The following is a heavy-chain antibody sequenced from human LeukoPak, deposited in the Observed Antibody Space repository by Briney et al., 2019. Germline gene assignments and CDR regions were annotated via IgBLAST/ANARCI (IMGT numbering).Heavy chain of an antibody. D-gene: IGHD3-3*01. V-gene: IGHV4-4*07. CDR3: ARTSDDFWSGWFDP. J-gene: IGHJ5*02. Sequence: SETLSLTCTVSGASISSYYWSWVRQPAGKGLEWVGLMYTSGSTNYNPSLKSRVTMSIDTSKNQLSLRLSSLTAADTAVYYCARTSDDFWSGWFDPWGQGTLVTVSS. CDR1: GASISSYY. CDR2: MYTSGST.